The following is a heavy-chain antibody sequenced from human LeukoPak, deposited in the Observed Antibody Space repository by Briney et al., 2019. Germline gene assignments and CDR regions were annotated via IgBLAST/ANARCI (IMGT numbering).Heavy chain of an antibody. CDR1: GFTFSNYG. CDR3: AKDQDVAAAGTWGSIDY. D-gene: IGHD6-13*01. V-gene: IGHV3-30*18. J-gene: IGHJ4*02. CDR2: ISYDATNE. Sequence: GRSLRLSCAASGFTFSNYGIHWVRQAPGKGLEWVAVISYDATNEYYTDSVKGRFTISRDNSRNTLYLQMNSLRAEDTAVYYCAKDQDVAAAGTWGSIDYWGQGTLVTVSS.